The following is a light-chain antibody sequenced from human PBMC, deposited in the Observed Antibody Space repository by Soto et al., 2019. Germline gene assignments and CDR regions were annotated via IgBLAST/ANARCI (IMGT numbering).Light chain of an antibody. CDR2: GAA. CDR3: QQSYTSLALT. V-gene: IGKV1-39*01. J-gene: IGKJ4*01. Sequence: DIQLTQSPSSLSASVGDRVTITCRASQSISIYLNWYQHKPGRAPKLLIFGAATLHTGVPPRFSGRGSGTNFTLTITSLQPEDFATYYCQQSYTSLALTFGGGPKVEI. CDR1: QSISIY.